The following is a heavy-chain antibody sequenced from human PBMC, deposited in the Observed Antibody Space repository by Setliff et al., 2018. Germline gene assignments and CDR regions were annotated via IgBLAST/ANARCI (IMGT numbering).Heavy chain of an antibody. CDR2: INPSGGST. Sequence: GASVKVSCKTSGYPFTNYGLSWVRQAPGQGLEWMGWINPSGGSTSYAQKFQGRVTMTRDTSTSTVYMELSSLRSEDTAVYYCAIVVPALTYYYYGMDVWGQGTTVTVSS. CDR1: GYPFTNYG. D-gene: IGHD2-2*01. J-gene: IGHJ6*02. CDR3: AIVVPALTYYYYGMDV. V-gene: IGHV1-46*01.